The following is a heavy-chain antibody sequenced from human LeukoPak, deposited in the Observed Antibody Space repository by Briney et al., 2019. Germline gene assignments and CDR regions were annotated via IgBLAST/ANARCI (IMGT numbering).Heavy chain of an antibody. CDR2: ISSTSSYI. J-gene: IGHJ6*02. CDR3: AHSKTCYYDSSGYFCLYGMDG. D-gene: IGHD3-22*01. V-gene: IGHV3-21*01. Sequence: GRSLRLSCAASVFTFSNYGMNWVRQTPDKGLEWVASISSTSSYIYYTDSVRGRFTISRDNTKNSLYLQMNSLSAEDTAVYYCAHSKTCYYDSSGYFCLYGMDGWGQGTTVTVSS. CDR1: VFTFSNYG.